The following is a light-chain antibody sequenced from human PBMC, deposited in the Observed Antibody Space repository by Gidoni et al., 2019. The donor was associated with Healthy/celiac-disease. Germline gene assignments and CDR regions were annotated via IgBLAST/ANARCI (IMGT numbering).Light chain of an antibody. V-gene: IGLV3-9*01. CDR2: RDS. Sequence: SYELTQPLSVSMALGQTARITCGGNNIGSKNVHWYQQKPGKAPVLVIYRDSNRPSGIPERFSGSNSGNTATLTISRAQAGDEADYYCQVWDSSTGVFGGGTKLTVL. CDR3: QVWDSSTGV. J-gene: IGLJ3*02. CDR1: NIGSKN.